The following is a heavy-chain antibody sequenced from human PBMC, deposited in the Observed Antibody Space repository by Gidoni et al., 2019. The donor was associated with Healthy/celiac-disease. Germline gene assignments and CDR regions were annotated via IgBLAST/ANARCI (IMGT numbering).Heavy chain of an antibody. V-gene: IGHV3-74*01. CDR3: ARDPQGIAVAGQGNYYYYYYGMDV. CDR1: GFTFSSYW. CDR2: INRDGSST. J-gene: IGHJ6*02. Sequence: EVQLVESGGGLVQPGGSLRLSCAASGFTFSSYWMHWVRQAPGKGLVWVSRINRDGSSTSYADSVKGRFTISRDNAKNTLYLQMNSLRAEDTAVYYCARDPQGIAVAGQGNYYYYYYGMDVWGQGTTVTVSS. D-gene: IGHD6-19*01.